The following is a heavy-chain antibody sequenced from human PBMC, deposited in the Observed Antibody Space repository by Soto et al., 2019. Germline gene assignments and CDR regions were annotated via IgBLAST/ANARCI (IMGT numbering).Heavy chain of an antibody. Sequence: GGSLRLSCAASGFTFSSYEMNWVRQAPGKGLEWVSYISSSGSTIYYADSVKGRFTISRDNAKNSLYLQMNSLRAEDTAVYYCAKTLGPSVVTAFDYWGQGTLVTVSS. J-gene: IGHJ4*02. D-gene: IGHD2-21*02. V-gene: IGHV3-48*03. CDR1: GFTFSSYE. CDR2: ISSSGSTI. CDR3: AKTLGPSVVTAFDY.